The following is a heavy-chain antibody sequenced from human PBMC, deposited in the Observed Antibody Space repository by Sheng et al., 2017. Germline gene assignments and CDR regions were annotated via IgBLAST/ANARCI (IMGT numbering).Heavy chain of an antibody. Sequence: EVQLVESGGGLVQPGGSLRLSCAVSGFTFRNYWMSWVRQAPGKGLEWVANMNQDGSEKYYVDSVKGRFTISRDNAKNSLYLQMDSLRAEDTAVYYCASGIPKHSTVTTWGVSRWGQGTLVTVSS. J-gene: IGHJ1*01. V-gene: IGHV3-7*01. D-gene: IGHD4-4*01. CDR1: GFTFRNYW. CDR2: MNQDGSEK. CDR3: ASGIPKHSTVTTWGVSR.